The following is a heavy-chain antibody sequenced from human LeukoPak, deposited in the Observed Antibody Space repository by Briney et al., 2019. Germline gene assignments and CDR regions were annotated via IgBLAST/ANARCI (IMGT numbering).Heavy chain of an antibody. CDR1: GYTFTGYY. CDR2: INPNSGGT. V-gene: IGHV1-2*02. D-gene: IGHD3-10*01. Sequence: ASVNVSCKASGYTFTGYYMHWLRQAPGQGLEWMGWINPNSGGTNYPQKFQGRVTMTRDTSISTAYMELSRLRSDDTAVYYCARDGSGSTGYNWFDPWGQGTLVTVSS. J-gene: IGHJ5*02. CDR3: ARDGSGSTGYNWFDP.